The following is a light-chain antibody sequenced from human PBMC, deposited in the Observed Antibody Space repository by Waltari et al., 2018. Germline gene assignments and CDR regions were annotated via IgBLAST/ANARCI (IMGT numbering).Light chain of an antibody. V-gene: IGKV1-9*01. J-gene: IGKJ3*01. Sequence: IQLTQSPSSLSASVGDRVTIHCRASQGIFNYLAWYQQKPGRAPKLLIYAASTLHSGVPSRFSGSGSGTDFTLTISSLQPEDFATYYCQQLNSYPFTFGPGTKVDIK. CDR3: QQLNSYPFT. CDR2: AAS. CDR1: QGIFNY.